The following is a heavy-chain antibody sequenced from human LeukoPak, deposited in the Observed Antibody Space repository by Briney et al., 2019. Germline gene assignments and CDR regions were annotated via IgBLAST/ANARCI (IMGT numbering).Heavy chain of an antibody. CDR1: GGSISSGGYS. J-gene: IGHJ4*02. Sequence: PSQTLSLTCTVSGGSISSGGYSWSWIRQPPGKGLEWIGYIHHSGSTYYNPSLKSRVTISVDRSKNQFSLKLSSVAAADTAVYYCARGQAGNYDFWSGYHLNFDYWGQGTLVTVSS. CDR2: IHHSGST. V-gene: IGHV4-30-2*01. CDR3: ARGQAGNYDFWSGYHLNFDY. D-gene: IGHD3-3*01.